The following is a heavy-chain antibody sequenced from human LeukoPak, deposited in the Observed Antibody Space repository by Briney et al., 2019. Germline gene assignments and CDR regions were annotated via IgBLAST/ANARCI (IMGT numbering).Heavy chain of an antibody. CDR3: ARDRIGRVPAANWFDP. CDR1: GGSISSGGYY. Sequence: PSETLSLTCTVSGGSISSGGYYWSWIRQPPGKGLEWIGYIYHSGSTYYNPSLKSRVTMSVDTSKNQFSLKLSSVTAADTAVYYCARDRIGRVPAANWFDPWGQGTLVTVSS. J-gene: IGHJ5*02. CDR2: IYHSGST. D-gene: IGHD2-2*01. V-gene: IGHV4-30-2*01.